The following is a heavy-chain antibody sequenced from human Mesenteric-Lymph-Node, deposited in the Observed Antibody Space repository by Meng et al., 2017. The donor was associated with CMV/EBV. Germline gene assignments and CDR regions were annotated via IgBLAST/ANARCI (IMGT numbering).Heavy chain of an antibody. CDR3: ARGGLVPAADDAFDI. CDR2: INHSGST. Sequence: SETLSLTCTVSGGSISSYYWSWIRQPPGKGLEWIGEINHSGSTNYNPSLKSRVTISVDTSKNQFSLKLSSVTAADTAVYYCARGGLVPAADDAFDIWGQGTMVTVSS. D-gene: IGHD2-2*01. J-gene: IGHJ3*02. CDR1: GGSISSYY. V-gene: IGHV4-34*01.